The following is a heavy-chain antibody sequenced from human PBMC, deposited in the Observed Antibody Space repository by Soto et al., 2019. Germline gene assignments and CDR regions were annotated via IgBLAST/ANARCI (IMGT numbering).Heavy chain of an antibody. CDR2: IGTRGNTK. CDR1: GFTFSDYY. CDR3: ARDGTEYYGEYYDY. D-gene: IGHD4-17*01. Sequence: GGSLRLSRATSGFTFSDYYMSWISQAPGKGLEWVCYIGTRGNTKYYADSVRGRFTISRDNAKNSLYLQMNSLRADDTAVYYCARDGTEYYGEYYDYWGQGIPVTVSS. J-gene: IGHJ4*02. V-gene: IGHV3-11*01.